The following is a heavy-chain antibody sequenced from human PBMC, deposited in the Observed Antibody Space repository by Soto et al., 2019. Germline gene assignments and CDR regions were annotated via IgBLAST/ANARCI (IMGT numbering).Heavy chain of an antibody. Sequence: QITLKESGPPLVKPTQTLTLTCAFSGFSATSSGVGVAWLRQPPGKALEWLAVIYWDDADQYRPSLQTRLTIVTDTYNSHLALAVTNMDPVHTITYYCALLLRGALPYYFDSWCQGTLVSVPS. V-gene: IGHV2-5*02. J-gene: IGHJ4*02. CDR1: GFSATSSGVG. CDR3: ALLLRGALPYYFDS. D-gene: IGHD3-10*01. CDR2: IYWDDAD.